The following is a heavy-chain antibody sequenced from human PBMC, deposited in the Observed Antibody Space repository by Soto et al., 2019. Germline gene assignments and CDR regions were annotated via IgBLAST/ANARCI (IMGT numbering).Heavy chain of an antibody. J-gene: IGHJ6*03. CDR2: MNPNSGNT. D-gene: IGHD1-20*01. CDR3: ARSALGSITGTLSYYYYYYMDV. V-gene: IGHV1-8*01. Sequence: GASVKVSCKASGYTFTSYDINWVRQATGQGLEWMGWMNPNSGNTGYAQKFQGRVTMTRNTSISTAYMELSSLRSEDTAVYYCARSALGSITGTLSYYYYYYMDVWGKGTTVTVSS. CDR1: GYTFTSYD.